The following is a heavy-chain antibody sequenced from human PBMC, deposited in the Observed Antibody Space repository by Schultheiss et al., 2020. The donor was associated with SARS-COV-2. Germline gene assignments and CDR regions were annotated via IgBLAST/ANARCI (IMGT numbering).Heavy chain of an antibody. CDR1: GFTFSNYW. J-gene: IGHJ6*02. V-gene: IGHV3-74*01. CDR3: ARGGSSSRKYGMDV. CDR2: INRDGSII. Sequence: GESLKISCVASGFTFSNYWMHWVRQVPGKGLVWVARINRDGSIINHADHVKGRFTISRDNAKSTLYLQMNSLRAEDTAVYYCARGGSSSRKYGMDVWGQGTTVTVSS. D-gene: IGHD6-13*01.